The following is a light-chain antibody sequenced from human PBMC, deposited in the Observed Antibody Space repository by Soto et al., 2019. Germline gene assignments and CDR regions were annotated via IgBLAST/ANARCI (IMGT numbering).Light chain of an antibody. CDR2: AAS. Sequence: DIQMTQSPSSLSASVGARVTVTCRASQSITTYLNWYQQKPGKAPKLLLYAASSLQSGVPSRFSGSGSGTAFTLTITMLHPEDLETYICHHTYGTPCTCGQGTKVEIK. CDR3: HHTYGTPCT. V-gene: IGKV1-39*01. CDR1: QSITTY. J-gene: IGKJ1*01.